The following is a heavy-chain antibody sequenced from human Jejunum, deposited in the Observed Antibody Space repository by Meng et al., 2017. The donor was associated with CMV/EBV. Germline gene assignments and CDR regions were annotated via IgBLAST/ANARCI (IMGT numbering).Heavy chain of an antibody. CDR2: INAYNGDT. Sequence: QLVQSGGEVKKPGASVKVSCKASGYTFTNDGITWVRQAPGQGREWMGWINAYNGDTNYAQTLQGRVTMTTDTSTSTAYMELRSLRSDDTAVYYCARFYCSSTSCPHVLFDYWGQGTLVTVSS. CDR3: ARFYCSSTSCPHVLFDY. CDR1: GYTFTNDG. D-gene: IGHD2-2*01. J-gene: IGHJ4*02. V-gene: IGHV1-18*01.